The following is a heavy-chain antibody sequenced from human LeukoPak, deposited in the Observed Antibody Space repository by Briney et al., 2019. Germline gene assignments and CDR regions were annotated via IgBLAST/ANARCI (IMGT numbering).Heavy chain of an antibody. CDR3: ARGYCSSATCRHFDF. J-gene: IGHJ4*02. CDR2: ISVYNGNT. Sequence: ASVKVSCKASGYAFTNYAISWVRQAPGQGLEWMGWISVYNGNTNYAQKLQGRVTMTADTSTTTAYMELRSLRSDDTAVYYCARGYCSSATCRHFDFWGQGTLVTVSS. CDR1: GYAFTNYA. V-gene: IGHV1-18*01. D-gene: IGHD2-2*01.